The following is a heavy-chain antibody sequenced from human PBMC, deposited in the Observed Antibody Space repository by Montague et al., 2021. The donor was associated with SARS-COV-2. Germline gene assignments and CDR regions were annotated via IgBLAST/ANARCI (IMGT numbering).Heavy chain of an antibody. D-gene: IGHD2-15*01. CDR3: GPLGHCSGDGCDA. CDR2: INHSGSA. Sequence: SETLSLTCAVYGGSFSGFYWSWIRQSPGKGLEWIGEINHSGSANYNPSLKNRVTMSVDTSKKEFSLHLRSVTAAETGVYYCGPLGHCSGDGCDAWGQGTLVTVSS. J-gene: IGHJ5*02. CDR1: GGSFSGFY. V-gene: IGHV4-34*01.